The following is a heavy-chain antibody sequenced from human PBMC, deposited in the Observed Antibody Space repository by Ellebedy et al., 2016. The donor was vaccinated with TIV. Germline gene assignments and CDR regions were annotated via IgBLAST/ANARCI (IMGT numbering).Heavy chain of an antibody. CDR2: INPTGGST. CDR3: ARDGADVGITMVRGLGY. CDR1: GYTFANYY. Sequence: ASSVKVSCKTSGYTFANYYIHWVRQAPGQGLEWMGIINPTGGSTTYAQKFQGRVTMTRDTSTSTVYMEMSSLRSEDTAVYYCARDGADVGITMVRGLGYWGQGTLVTVSS. D-gene: IGHD3-10*01. V-gene: IGHV1-46*01. J-gene: IGHJ4*02.